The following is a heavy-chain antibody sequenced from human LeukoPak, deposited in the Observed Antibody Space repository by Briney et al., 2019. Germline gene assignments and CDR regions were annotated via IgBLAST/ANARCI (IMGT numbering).Heavy chain of an antibody. CDR2: ISSSGSTI. J-gene: IGHJ4*02. CDR1: GFTFGDYA. V-gene: IGHV3-48*03. Sequence: GGSLRLSCTASGFTFGDYAMSWVRQAPGKGLEWVSYISSSGSTIYYADSVKGRFTISRDNAKNSLYLQMNSLRAEDTAVYYCAGELSLPGYWGQGTLVTVSS. CDR3: AGELSLPGY.